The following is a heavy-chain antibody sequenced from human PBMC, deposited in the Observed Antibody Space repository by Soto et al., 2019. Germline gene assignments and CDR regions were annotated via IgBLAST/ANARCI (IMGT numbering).Heavy chain of an antibody. D-gene: IGHD6-13*01. CDR3: ARSPTSIAARYYFDY. V-gene: IGHV1-46*01. CDR2: INPSGGST. CDR1: GYTFTSYY. Sequence: QVQLVQSGAEVKKPGASVKVSCKASGYTFTSYYMHWVRQAPGQGLEWMGIINPSGGSTSYARKFQGRVTMNRDTSTSTVYMELSSLRSEDTAVYYCARSPTSIAARYYFDYWGQGTLVTVSS. J-gene: IGHJ4*02.